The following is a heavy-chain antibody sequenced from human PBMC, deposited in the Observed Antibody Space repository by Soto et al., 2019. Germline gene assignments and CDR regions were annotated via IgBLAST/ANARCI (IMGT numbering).Heavy chain of an antibody. CDR2: IYYSGST. CDR1: CGSISSGGYY. Sequence: SETLSLTCTVSCGSISSGGYYWSWIRQHPGKGLEWIGYIYYSGSTYYNPSLKSRVTISVDTSKNQFSLKLSSVTAADTAVYYCARAGPRIVGATTVYYYGMDVWGQGTTVTVSS. CDR3: ARAGPRIVGATTVYYYGMDV. V-gene: IGHV4-31*03. J-gene: IGHJ6*02. D-gene: IGHD1-26*01.